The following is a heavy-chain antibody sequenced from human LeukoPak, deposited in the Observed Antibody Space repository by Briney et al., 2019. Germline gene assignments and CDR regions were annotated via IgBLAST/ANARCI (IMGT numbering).Heavy chain of an antibody. CDR1: GGSFSGYY. Sequence: PSETLSLTCAVYGGSFSGYYWSWIRQPPGKGMEWIGEINHSGSTNYNPSLKSRVTISVDTSKNQFSLKLSSVTAADTAVYYCARGPRDLIAVAGTGVDYWGQGTLVTVSS. V-gene: IGHV4-34*01. J-gene: IGHJ4*02. D-gene: IGHD6-19*01. CDR3: ARGPRDLIAVAGTGVDY. CDR2: INHSGST.